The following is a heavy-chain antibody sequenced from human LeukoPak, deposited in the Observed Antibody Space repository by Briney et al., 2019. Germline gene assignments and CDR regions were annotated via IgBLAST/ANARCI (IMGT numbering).Heavy chain of an antibody. CDR2: INPNSGGT. D-gene: IGHD4-17*01. J-gene: IGHJ4*02. CDR3: VRGADYGLKSDY. V-gene: IGHV1-2*02. Sequence: ASVKVSCKASGYTFTGYYVHWVRQAPGQGLEWMGWINPNSGGTSYAQKFQGRVTMTRDTSISTAYMELSRLISDDTAVYYCVRGADYGLKSDYWGQGTLVTVSS. CDR1: GYTFTGYY.